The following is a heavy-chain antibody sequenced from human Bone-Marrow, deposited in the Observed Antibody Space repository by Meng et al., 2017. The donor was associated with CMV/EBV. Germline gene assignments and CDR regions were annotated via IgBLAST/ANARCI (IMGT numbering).Heavy chain of an antibody. CDR2: ISSSSSYI. Sequence: GGSLRLSCAASGFTVSSNEMSWVRQAPGKGLEWVSSISSSSSYIYYADSVKGRFTISRDNAKNSLYLQMNSLRAEDTAVYYCARAYSSSSSLGRWGQGTLVTVSS. D-gene: IGHD6-6*01. V-gene: IGHV3-21*01. CDR1: GFTVSSNE. J-gene: IGHJ4*02. CDR3: ARAYSSSSSLGR.